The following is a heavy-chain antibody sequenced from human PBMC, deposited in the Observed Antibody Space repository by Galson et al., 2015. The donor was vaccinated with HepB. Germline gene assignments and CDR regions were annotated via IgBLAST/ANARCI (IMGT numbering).Heavy chain of an antibody. CDR1: GGSISDSSYY. V-gene: IGHV4-39*01. CDR2: AYYVANT. CDR3: ARQKKYSSAWYEAHYNYNMDV. J-gene: IGHJ6*02. D-gene: IGHD6-19*01. Sequence: LTCTVSGGSISDSSYYWGWIRQPPGEGLEWIGTAYYVANTYYNPSLRSRVSISVDRPRNQFSLRLTSVTAADTGVYYCARQKKYSSAWYEAHYNYNMDVWGQGTTVTVSS.